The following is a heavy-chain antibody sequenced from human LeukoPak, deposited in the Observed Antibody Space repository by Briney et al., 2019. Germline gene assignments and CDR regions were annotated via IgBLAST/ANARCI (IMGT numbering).Heavy chain of an antibody. CDR2: MNPNSGNT. CDR3: ARRNYGSPRWFDP. D-gene: IGHD3-10*01. J-gene: IGHJ5*02. CDR1: GYTFSSYD. V-gene: IGHV1-8*01. Sequence: ASVKVSCKASGYTFSSYDINWVRQATGQGLEWMGWMNPNSGNTGYAQKFQGRVTMTRITSISTAYMELSSLRSEDTAVYYCARRNYGSPRWFDPWGQGTLVTVSS.